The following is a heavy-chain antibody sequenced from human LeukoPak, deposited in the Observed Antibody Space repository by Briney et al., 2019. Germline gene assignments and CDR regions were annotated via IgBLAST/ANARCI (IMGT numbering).Heavy chain of an antibody. CDR2: ISWNGGTT. CDR3: ASDRRYGSFDY. V-gene: IGHV3-20*01. J-gene: IGHJ4*02. D-gene: IGHD3-10*01. Sequence: PGGSLRLSCAASGFAFNSYAMSWVRQAPGKGLEWASGISWNGGTTGYVDSVKGRFTISSDNAKNSLYLQMNSLRAEDTALCHCASDRRYGSFDYWGQGTLVTVSS. CDR1: GFAFNSYA.